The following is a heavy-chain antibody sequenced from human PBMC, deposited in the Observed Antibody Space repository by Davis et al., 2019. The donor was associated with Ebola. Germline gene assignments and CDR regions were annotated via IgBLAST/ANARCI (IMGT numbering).Heavy chain of an antibody. CDR1: GFTFSSYD. CDR3: ASRIGSRRYWYFDL. Sequence: GGSLRLSCAASGFTFSSYDMHWVRQATGKGLEWVSAIGTAGDTYYPGSVKGRFTISRENAKNSLYLQMNSLRAEDTAVYYCASRIGSRRYWYFDLWGRGTLVTVSS. D-gene: IGHD2-2*01. CDR2: IGTAGDT. J-gene: IGHJ2*01. V-gene: IGHV3-13*01.